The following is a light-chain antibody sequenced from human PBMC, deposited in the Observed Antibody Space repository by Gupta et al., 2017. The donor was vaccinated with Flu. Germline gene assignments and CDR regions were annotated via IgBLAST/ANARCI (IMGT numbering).Light chain of an antibody. J-gene: IGLJ7*01. CDR2: DDT. CDR1: NIGSRT. Sequence: PGQTARITWGVDNIGSRTVHGYQQRPGQAPILVVYDDTDRPSGIPERFSGYISGNTATLTITRVEDGDEADYYCQLWGGDHAVFGGGTQLTVL. V-gene: IGLV3-21*02. CDR3: QLWGGDHAV.